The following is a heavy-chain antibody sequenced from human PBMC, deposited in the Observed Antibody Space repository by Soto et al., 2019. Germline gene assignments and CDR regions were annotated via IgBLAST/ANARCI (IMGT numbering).Heavy chain of an antibody. CDR3: AIRGASQWLKF. D-gene: IGHD6-19*01. V-gene: IGHV5-51*01. CDR2: IYTGDSNT. Sequence: GESLNISCKGSGYSFTSYWIGLVRQVPGKGLEWMGIIYTGDSNTRYSPSFQGQVTISADKSISTAYLQWSSLKASDTAIYYCAIRGASQWLKFWGQGTLVTVSS. CDR1: GYSFTSYW. J-gene: IGHJ4*02.